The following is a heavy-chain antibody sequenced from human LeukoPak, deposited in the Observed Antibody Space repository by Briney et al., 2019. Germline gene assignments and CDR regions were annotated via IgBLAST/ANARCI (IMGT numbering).Heavy chain of an antibody. CDR3: ARDTGSNFFDP. D-gene: IGHD1-26*01. Sequence: ASVKVSCKASGYTFTTYGIIWVRQAPGQGLEWMGWISTYNAKTKYAQNLQGRVAMTTDTTTSTVHMELRSLTSDDTAVYYCARDTGSNFFDPWGQETLVTVAS. CDR2: ISTYNAKT. J-gene: IGHJ5*02. V-gene: IGHV1-18*01. CDR1: GYTFTTYG.